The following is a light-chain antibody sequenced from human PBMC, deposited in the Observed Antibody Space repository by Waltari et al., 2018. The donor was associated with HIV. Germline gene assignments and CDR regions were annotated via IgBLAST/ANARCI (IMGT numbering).Light chain of an antibody. CDR1: QSISAK. CDR3: QQYDDGPRGIT. V-gene: IGKV3-15*01. J-gene: IGKJ2*01. Sequence: EIVMTQSPPTLSVSPGQRVTLPCRASQSISAKVAWYQQRPAQDPRPLIHEAATRPTVIPARFSGSGSGTEFTLTISGRQSEDFATYFCQQYDDGPRGITFGQGTMLEIK. CDR2: EAA.